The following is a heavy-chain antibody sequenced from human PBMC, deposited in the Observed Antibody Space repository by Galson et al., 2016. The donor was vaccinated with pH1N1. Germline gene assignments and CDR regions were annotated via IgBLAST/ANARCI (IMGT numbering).Heavy chain of an antibody. CDR2: IFPSFDIT. Sequence: SVKVSCKASGGLFTDYALSWVRQAPGEGLEWKGGIFPSFDITDYAQKFQDRVTITADEPTTTAFLELSSLRSEDTAVYYCAVCSSGNCYYFDYWGQGTLVTVSS. CDR3: AVCSSGNCYYFDY. D-gene: IGHD2-15*01. J-gene: IGHJ4*02. CDR1: GGLFTDYA. V-gene: IGHV1-69*13.